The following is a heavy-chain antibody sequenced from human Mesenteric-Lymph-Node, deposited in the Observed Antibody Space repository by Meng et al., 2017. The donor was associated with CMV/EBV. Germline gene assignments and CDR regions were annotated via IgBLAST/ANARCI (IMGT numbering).Heavy chain of an antibody. Sequence: GGSLRLSCKGSGYSFTSYWIGWVRQMPGKGLEWMGTIYPGNSDTRYRPSFQGHVTISADSSSNTAYLQWSSLKASDTDIYYCARRGSTVFDYWGQGTLVTVSS. J-gene: IGHJ4*02. CDR1: GYSFTSYW. CDR3: ARRGSTVFDY. CDR2: IYPGNSDT. D-gene: IGHD1-26*01. V-gene: IGHV5-51*01.